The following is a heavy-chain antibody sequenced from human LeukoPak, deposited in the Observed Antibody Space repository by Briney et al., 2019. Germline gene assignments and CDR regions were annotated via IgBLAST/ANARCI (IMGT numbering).Heavy chain of an antibody. CDR3: ARGYDYGDDNFDY. V-gene: IGHV1-58*02. Sequence: VASVKVSCKASGFTFTSSAMQWVRQARGQRLEWIGWIVVGSGNTSYAQKFQERVTITRDMSTSTAYMELSSVTAADTAVYYCARGYDYGDDNFDYWGQGTLVTVSS. J-gene: IGHJ4*02. D-gene: IGHD4-17*01. CDR2: IVVGSGNT. CDR1: GFTFTSSA.